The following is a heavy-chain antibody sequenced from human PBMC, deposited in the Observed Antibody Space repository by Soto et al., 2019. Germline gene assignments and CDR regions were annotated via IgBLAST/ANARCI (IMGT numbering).Heavy chain of an antibody. Sequence: GGSLRLSCAASGFTFSSYSMNWVRQAPGKGLEWVSSISSSSSYIYYADSVKGRFTISRDNAKNSLKLSSVTAADTAVYYCASNSYGYTFYDYWGQGTLVTVSS. J-gene: IGHJ4*02. V-gene: IGHV3-21*04. D-gene: IGHD5-18*01. CDR2: ISSSSSYI. CDR3: ASNSYGYTFYDY. CDR1: GFTFSSYS.